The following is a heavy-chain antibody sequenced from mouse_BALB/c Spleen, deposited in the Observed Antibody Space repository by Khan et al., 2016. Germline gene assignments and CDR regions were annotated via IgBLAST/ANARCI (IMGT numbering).Heavy chain of an antibody. D-gene: IGHD2-12*01. V-gene: IGHV1-9*01. CDR3: ARTYSYDNKSYFDY. Sequence: QVQLKQSGSELMKPGASVRISCKATGYTFSNFWIEWIRQRPGHGLEWIGEIFPGSGRPKYYENLKGKTTVTADTSYNTAYMHLSSLTSEDSAVYYCARTYSYDNKSYFDYWGQGTTLTVSS. CDR2: IFPGSGRP. J-gene: IGHJ2*01. CDR1: GYTFSNFW.